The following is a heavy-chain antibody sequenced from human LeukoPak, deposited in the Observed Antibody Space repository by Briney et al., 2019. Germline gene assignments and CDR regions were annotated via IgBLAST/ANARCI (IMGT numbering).Heavy chain of an antibody. CDR1: GFTFTNAW. V-gene: IGHV3-15*01. J-gene: IGHJ4*02. Sequence: GGSLRLSCVDSGFTFTNAWMSWVRQAPGKGLEWIGRIKSKTDGETTNYAEPVRGRFTISRDDSKSAVYLQMNSLKIEDTAVYYCAKDRESFYGHQFDYWGQGTLVTVSS. D-gene: IGHD2/OR15-2a*01. CDR3: AKDRESFYGHQFDY. CDR2: IKSKTDGETT.